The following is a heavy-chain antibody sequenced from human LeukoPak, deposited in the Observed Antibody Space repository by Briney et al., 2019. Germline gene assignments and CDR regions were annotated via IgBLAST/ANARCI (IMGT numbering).Heavy chain of an antibody. D-gene: IGHD5-24*01. J-gene: IGHJ3*02. CDR1: GXSFVNYW. Sequence: GESLKISCKGSGXSFVNYWVGWVRQMPGKGLEWMGILYPGDSDTRYSPSFQGQVTISADKSISTAYLQWSSLKASDTAMYYCVRRIAYNYGLDDIWGQGTMVTVSS. CDR3: VRRIAYNYGLDDI. V-gene: IGHV5-51*01. CDR2: LYPGDSDT.